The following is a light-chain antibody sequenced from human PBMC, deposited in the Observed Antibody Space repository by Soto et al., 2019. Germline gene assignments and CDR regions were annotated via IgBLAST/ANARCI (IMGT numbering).Light chain of an antibody. V-gene: IGKV1-27*01. CDR3: QNYHLALGT. J-gene: IGKJ5*01. CDR2: VAS. Sequence: DIQMTQSPSSLSASVGDIVTITCRASQGIINHLAWYQQRPGKVPNLLIYVASTLQPGVPSRFRGSGSGTHFTLTISSLQPEDVATYYCQNYHLALGTFGQGTRLDIK. CDR1: QGIINH.